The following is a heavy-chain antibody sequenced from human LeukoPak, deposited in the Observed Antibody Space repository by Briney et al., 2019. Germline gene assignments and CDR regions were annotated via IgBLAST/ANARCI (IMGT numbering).Heavy chain of an antibody. Sequence: PSETLSLTCTVSSGFINSHYWSWIRQPPGKGLEWIGYIFHSGNTNYNPSLQSRVTISIDTSKNQFSLKLSSVTAADTAVYYCARALTYYYDTSGYYYFDYWGQGALVTVSS. CDR3: ARALTYYYDTSGYYYFDY. V-gene: IGHV4-59*11. D-gene: IGHD3-22*01. CDR2: IFHSGNT. J-gene: IGHJ4*02. CDR1: SGFINSHY.